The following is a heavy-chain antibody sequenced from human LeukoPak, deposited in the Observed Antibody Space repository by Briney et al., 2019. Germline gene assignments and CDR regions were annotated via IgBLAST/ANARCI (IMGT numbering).Heavy chain of an antibody. CDR1: GYTFTSYY. CDR2: INPNSGGT. CDR3: ARAPEEFIVWFDP. D-gene: IGHD1-26*01. V-gene: IGHV1-2*02. J-gene: IGHJ5*02. Sequence: AASVKVSCKASGYTFTSYYMHWVRQAPGQGLEWMGWINPNSGGTNYAQKFQGRVTMTRDTSISTAYMELSRLRSDDTAVYYCARAPEEFIVWFDPWGQGTLVTVSS.